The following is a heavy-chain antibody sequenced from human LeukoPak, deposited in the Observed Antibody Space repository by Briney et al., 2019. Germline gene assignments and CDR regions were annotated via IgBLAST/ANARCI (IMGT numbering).Heavy chain of an antibody. V-gene: IGHV3-21*04. Sequence: SGGSLRLSCAASGFTFSSYSMNWVRQAPGKGLEWVSSISRSSNYKYYADSVKGRFTISRDNAKNSLYLQMNSLRAEDTALYYCASGGIYYGAAFDFWGQGTLVTVSS. D-gene: IGHD1-26*01. CDR1: GFTFSSYS. J-gene: IGHJ4*02. CDR3: ASGGIYYGAAFDF. CDR2: ISRSSNYK.